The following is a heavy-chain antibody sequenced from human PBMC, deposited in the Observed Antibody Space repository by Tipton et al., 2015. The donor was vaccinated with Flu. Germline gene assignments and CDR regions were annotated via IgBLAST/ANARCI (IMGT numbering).Heavy chain of an antibody. Sequence: TLSLTCTVSGGSISSGGYYWSWIRQHPGKGLEWIGYIYYSGSTYYNPSLKSRVTISVDTSKNQFSLKLSSVTAADTAVYYCARGIADFGDAFDIWGQGTMVTVSS. D-gene: IGHD3-16*01. CDR3: ARGIADFGDAFDI. CDR1: GGSISSGGYY. J-gene: IGHJ3*02. CDR2: IYYSGST. V-gene: IGHV4-31*03.